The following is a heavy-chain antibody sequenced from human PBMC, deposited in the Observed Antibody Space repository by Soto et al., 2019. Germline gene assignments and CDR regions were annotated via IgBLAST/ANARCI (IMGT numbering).Heavy chain of an antibody. CDR3: ATAHPRYCTNGVCYTGAFDI. J-gene: IGHJ3*02. V-gene: IGHV1-24*01. D-gene: IGHD2-8*01. Sequence: VKVSCKVSGYTLTELSMHWVRQAPGKGLEWMGGFDPEDGETIYAQKFQGRVTMTEDTSTDTAYMELSSLRSEDTAVYYCATAHPRYCTNGVCYTGAFDIWGQGTMVT. CDR1: GYTLTELS. CDR2: FDPEDGET.